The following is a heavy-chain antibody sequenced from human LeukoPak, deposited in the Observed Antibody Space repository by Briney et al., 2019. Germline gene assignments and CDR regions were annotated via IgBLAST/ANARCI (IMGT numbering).Heavy chain of an antibody. CDR3: ARVRRSVDYGDYFDY. Sequence: GGSLRLSCAASGFTFSSYGMHWVRQAPGKGLGWVAVIWYDGSNKYYADSVKGRFTISRDNSKNTLYLQMNSLRAEDTAVYYCARVRRSVDYGDYFDYWGQGTLVTVSS. D-gene: IGHD4-17*01. CDR2: IWYDGSNK. V-gene: IGHV3-33*01. CDR1: GFTFSSYG. J-gene: IGHJ4*02.